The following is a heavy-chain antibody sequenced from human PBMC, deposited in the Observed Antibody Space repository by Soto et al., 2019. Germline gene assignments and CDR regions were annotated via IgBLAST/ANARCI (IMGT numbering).Heavy chain of an antibody. Sequence: QVQLVQAGAEVKKPGSSVKVSCKASGGTFSSYTISWVRQAPGQGLEWMGRIIPILGIANYAQKFQGRVTITADKSTSTAYMELSSLRSEDTAVYYCARGAYYYGSGKDYWGQGTLVTVSS. J-gene: IGHJ4*02. D-gene: IGHD3-10*01. CDR1: GGTFSSYT. CDR2: IIPILGIA. CDR3: ARGAYYYGSGKDY. V-gene: IGHV1-69*02.